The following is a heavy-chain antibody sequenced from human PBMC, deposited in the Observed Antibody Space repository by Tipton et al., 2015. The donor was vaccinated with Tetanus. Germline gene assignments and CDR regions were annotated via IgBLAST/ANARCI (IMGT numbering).Heavy chain of an antibody. D-gene: IGHD4-17*01. V-gene: IGHV3-53*01. CDR2: IYSGGST. J-gene: IGHJ4*02. CDR1: GFTVSSNY. Sequence: AASGFTVSSNYMSWVRQAPGKGLEWVSVIYSGGSTYYADSVKGRFTISRDNSKNTLYLQMNSLRAEDTAVYYCAGDGGYYYGDYASFDYWGQGTLVTVSS. CDR3: AGDGGYYYGDYASFDY.